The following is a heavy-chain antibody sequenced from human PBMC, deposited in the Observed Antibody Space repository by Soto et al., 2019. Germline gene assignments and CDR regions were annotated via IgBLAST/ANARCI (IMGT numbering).Heavy chain of an antibody. D-gene: IGHD2-2*02. CDR1: GGSFSGYY. CDR3: ARGGVGYCSSTSCYIYRGYYYYYGMDV. V-gene: IGHV4-34*01. Sequence: PSETLSLTRAVYGGSFSGYYRSWIRQPRGKGPEWIGEINHSGSTNYNPSLKSRVTISVDTSKNQFSLKLSSVTAADTAVYYCARGGVGYCSSTSCYIYRGYYYYYGMDVWGQGTTVTVSS. J-gene: IGHJ6*02. CDR2: INHSGST.